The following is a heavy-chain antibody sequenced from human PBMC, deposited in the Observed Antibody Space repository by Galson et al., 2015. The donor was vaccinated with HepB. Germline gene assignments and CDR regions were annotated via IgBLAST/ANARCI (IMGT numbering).Heavy chain of an antibody. CDR1: GYTFTSYA. Sequence: SVKVSCKASGYTFTSYAMHWVRQAPGQRLEWMGWINAGNGNTKYSQKFQGRVTITRDTSASTAYMELSSLRSEDTAVYYCARVEGDSSGWYRNQLDYWGQGTLVTVSS. CDR3: ARVEGDSSGWYRNQLDY. CDR2: INAGNGNT. D-gene: IGHD6-19*01. V-gene: IGHV1-3*01. J-gene: IGHJ4*02.